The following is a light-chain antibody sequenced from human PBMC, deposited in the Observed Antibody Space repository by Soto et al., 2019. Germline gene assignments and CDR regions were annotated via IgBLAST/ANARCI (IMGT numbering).Light chain of an antibody. V-gene: IGKV3-20*01. J-gene: IGKJ1*01. CDR2: RAS. Sequence: ILLTQSPATLALAPVERATLSCSAGRSITNDYFSWYQQKPGKPPRLLVFRASNRETGIPERFSGSGSGTDFILTISGLEPADFGTYLCHQHGGTPETFGQGIKVDIK. CDR3: HQHGGTPET. CDR1: RSITNDY.